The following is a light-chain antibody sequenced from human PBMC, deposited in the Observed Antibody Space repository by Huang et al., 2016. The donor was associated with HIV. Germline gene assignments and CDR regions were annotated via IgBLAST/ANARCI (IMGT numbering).Light chain of an antibody. CDR3: QQYNSYPGK. J-gene: IGKJ1*01. CDR2: KAS. Sequence: DIQMTQSPSALSAAVGDRVTITCRASQSIGTWLAWYQQKPGKPPKLLIYKASTLQGGGPSRFGGGGYGTEFTLTISSLQPDDFATYFCQQYNSYPGKFGQGTKV. V-gene: IGKV1-5*03. CDR1: QSIGTW.